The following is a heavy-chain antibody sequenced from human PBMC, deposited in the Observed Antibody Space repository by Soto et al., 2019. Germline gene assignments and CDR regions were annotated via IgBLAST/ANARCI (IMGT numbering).Heavy chain of an antibody. CDR1: GGTFSSYA. V-gene: IGHV1-69*13. Sequence: GASVKVYCKASGGTFSSYAISWVRQATGQGLEWMGGIIPIFGTANYAQKFQGRVTITADESTSTAYMELSSLRSEDTAVYYCAREGETEDRATYIAAAGILFDYWGQGTLVTVSS. J-gene: IGHJ4*02. CDR3: AREGETEDRATYIAAAGILFDY. CDR2: IIPIFGTA. D-gene: IGHD6-13*01.